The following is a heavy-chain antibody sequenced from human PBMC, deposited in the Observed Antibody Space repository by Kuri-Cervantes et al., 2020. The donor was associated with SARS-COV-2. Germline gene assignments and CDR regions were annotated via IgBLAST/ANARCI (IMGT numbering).Heavy chain of an antibody. CDR2: FNPEDGET. CDR1: GYTLTELY. J-gene: IGHJ5*02. Sequence: ASVKVSCKVSGYTLTELYMHWVRQAPGKGLEWMGGFNPEDGETIYAQKFQGRVTMTRNTSISTAYMELSSLRSEDTAVYYCAREPREDIVVEPAAVSPGTHNGFDPWGQGTMVTVSS. CDR3: AREPREDIVVEPAAVSPGTHNGFDP. D-gene: IGHD2-2*01. V-gene: IGHV1-24*01.